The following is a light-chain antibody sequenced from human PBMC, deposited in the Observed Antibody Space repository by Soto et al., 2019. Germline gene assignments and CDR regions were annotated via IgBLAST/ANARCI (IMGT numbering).Light chain of an antibody. CDR3: QQSYSTPPT. Sequence: DIQMTQSPSSLSASVGDRVTITCRAGQSISSYLNWYQQKPGKAAKLLIYAASSLQSGVPSRFSGSGYGTDFTLPISSLQPEDFATYYCQQSYSTPPTFGQGTKLEIK. CDR1: QSISSY. CDR2: AAS. J-gene: IGKJ2*01. V-gene: IGKV1-39*01.